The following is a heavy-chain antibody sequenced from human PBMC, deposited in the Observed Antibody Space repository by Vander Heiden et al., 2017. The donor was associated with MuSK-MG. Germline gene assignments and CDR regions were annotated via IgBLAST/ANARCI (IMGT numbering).Heavy chain of an antibody. Sequence: QITLKESGPTLVKPTQTLTLTCTFSGFSLSTSGVGVGWIRQPPGKALEWLALIYWDDDKRDGPALKSRLTITKDTSKNQVVLTMTKMDPVDTATYYFAAQSYYYYYMDVGGKGTTVTVSS. CDR2: IYWDDDK. CDR1: GFSLSTSGVG. CDR3: AAQSYYYYYMDV. J-gene: IGHJ6*03. V-gene: IGHV2-5*05.